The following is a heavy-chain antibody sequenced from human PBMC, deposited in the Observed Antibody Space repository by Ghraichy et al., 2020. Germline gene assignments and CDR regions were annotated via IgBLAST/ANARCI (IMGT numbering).Heavy chain of an antibody. CDR2: INQDGSEK. CDR1: GFSFSASW. V-gene: IGHV3-7*03. J-gene: IGHJ6*02. CDR3: ARGHYGMDV. Sequence: GGSLRLSCAASGFSFSASWMTWIRQAPGKGPEWVANINQDGSEKNYVDSVKGRFTVSRDNAENSVHMEMNILRVEDTAVYYCARGHYGMDVWGQGTTVTVSS.